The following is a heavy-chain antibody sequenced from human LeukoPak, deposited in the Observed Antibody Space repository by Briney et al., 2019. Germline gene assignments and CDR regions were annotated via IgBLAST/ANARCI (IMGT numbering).Heavy chain of an antibody. CDR3: ARGRHNDGGDY. D-gene: IGHD3-16*01. V-gene: IGHV3-53*01. Sequence: PGGSLRLSCAASGFTVSSDYMSWVRQAPGKGLEWVSVIYSGGSTYYTDSVKGRFTISRDNSKNTLHLQMNSLRVEDTAVHYCARGRHNDGGDYWGQGTLVTVSS. CDR2: IYSGGST. J-gene: IGHJ4*02. CDR1: GFTVSSDY.